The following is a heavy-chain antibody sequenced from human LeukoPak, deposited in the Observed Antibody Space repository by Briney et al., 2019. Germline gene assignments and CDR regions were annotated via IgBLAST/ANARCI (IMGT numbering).Heavy chain of an antibody. CDR3: ARRYDFWSGYLN. Sequence: SETLSLTCTVSGGSISSYYWSWIRQPPGKGLEWIGSIYYSGSTYYNPSLKSRVTISVDTSKNQFSLKLSSVTAADTAVYYCARRYDFWSGYLNWGQGTLVTVSS. D-gene: IGHD3-3*01. CDR2: IYYSGST. J-gene: IGHJ4*02. CDR1: GGSISSYY. V-gene: IGHV4-59*05.